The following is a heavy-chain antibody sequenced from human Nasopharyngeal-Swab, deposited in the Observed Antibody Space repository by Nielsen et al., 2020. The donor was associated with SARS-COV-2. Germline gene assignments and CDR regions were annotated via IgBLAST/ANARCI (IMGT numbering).Heavy chain of an antibody. V-gene: IGHV3-11*01. CDR3: AREKGYQVLLDYYYHGLDV. CDR2: ISTSGTST. J-gene: IGHJ6*02. Sequence: GGFLRLSCVASGFTFSDYYMAWIRQAPGKGLEWVSYISTSGTSTDSADSVKGRFTISRDNANNLLYLHMNNLRDEDTAVYFCAREKGYQVLLDYYYHGLDVWGHGTAVTVSS. D-gene: IGHD3-10*01. CDR1: GFTFSDYY.